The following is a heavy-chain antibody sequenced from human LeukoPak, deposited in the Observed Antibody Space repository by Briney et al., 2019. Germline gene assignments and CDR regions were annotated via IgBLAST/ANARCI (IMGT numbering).Heavy chain of an antibody. CDR3: AALSGVDY. CDR2: ISGGST. CDR1: EFTFSSYA. Sequence: GGSLRLSCAASEFTFSSYAMSWVRQAPGKGLEWVSAISGGSTYYADSVKGRFTISRDNSKNTLYLQMNSLRAEDTAVYYCAALSGVDYWGQGTLVTVSS. J-gene: IGHJ4*02. V-gene: IGHV3-23*01.